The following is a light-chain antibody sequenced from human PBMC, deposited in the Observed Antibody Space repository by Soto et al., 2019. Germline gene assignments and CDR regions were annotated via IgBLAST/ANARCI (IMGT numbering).Light chain of an antibody. V-gene: IGLV2-23*02. CDR3: CSYAGNSEV. CDR2: EVT. Sequence: QSLLTHPASVSGSPGQSITIPCTGTSGDVGSYNLVSWYQQHPGKAPKLLIYEVTERPSGVSNRFSGSKSGNTASLTISGLQPDDEADYYCCSYAGNSEVFGTGTKVTVL. CDR1: SGDVGSYNL. J-gene: IGLJ1*01.